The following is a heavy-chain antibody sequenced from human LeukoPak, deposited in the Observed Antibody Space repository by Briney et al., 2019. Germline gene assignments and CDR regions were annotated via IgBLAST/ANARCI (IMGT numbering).Heavy chain of an antibody. J-gene: IGHJ4*02. CDR2: IRPDGSAQ. Sequence: GGSLRLSCAASGFTFSSYWMSWVRQAPGKGLEWVANIRPDGSAQYYVDSVRGRFTISRDNAKNSLFLHMNSLRVEDTALYYCARWGYISAYYYDFWGQGTLVTVSS. D-gene: IGHD6-19*01. CDR1: GFTFSSYW. CDR3: ARWGYISAYYYDF. V-gene: IGHV3-7*03.